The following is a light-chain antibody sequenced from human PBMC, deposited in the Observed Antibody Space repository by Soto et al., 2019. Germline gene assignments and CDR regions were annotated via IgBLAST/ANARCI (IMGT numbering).Light chain of an antibody. Sequence: QSALTQPASVSGSPGQSITISCTGTSSDVGGYNYVSWYQQRPGKAPKLLIYEVSDRPPGVSDRFSGSKSDNTASLTISRLQSEDEADYYCNSYTAFNTRVFGTGTKVTVL. CDR1: SSDVGGYNY. V-gene: IGLV2-14*01. CDR2: EVS. J-gene: IGLJ1*01. CDR3: NSYTAFNTRV.